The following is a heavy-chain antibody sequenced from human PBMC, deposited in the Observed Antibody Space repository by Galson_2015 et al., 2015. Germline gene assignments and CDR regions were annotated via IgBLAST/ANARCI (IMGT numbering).Heavy chain of an antibody. CDR1: GFTFSFYD. V-gene: IGHV3-13*01. CDR3: ARAYCCARRPSSWYFDL. CDR2: IGTAGDT. Sequence: SLRLSCAASGFTFSFYDMHWVRHVPGKGLEWVSAIGTAGDTYYPGSVKGRFTITRENAKNSLYLQMNSLRAVDTAGYYCARAYCCARRPSSWYFDLWGRGTLVTVSP. J-gene: IGHJ2*01. D-gene: IGHD2-8*02.